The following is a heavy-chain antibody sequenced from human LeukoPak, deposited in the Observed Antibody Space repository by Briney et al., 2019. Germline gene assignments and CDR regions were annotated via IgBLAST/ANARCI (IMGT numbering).Heavy chain of an antibody. CDR3: VSPLIMGATLGY. D-gene: IGHD1-26*01. CDR1: GFTFSSYS. V-gene: IGHV3-48*04. CDR2: ISSSSSTI. J-gene: IGHJ4*02. Sequence: PGGSLRLSCAASGFTFSSYSMNWVRQAPGKGLEWVSYISSSSSTIYYADSVKGRFTISRDNAKNMVYLQMNSLRAEDTAVYYCVSPLIMGATLGYWGQGTLVTVSS.